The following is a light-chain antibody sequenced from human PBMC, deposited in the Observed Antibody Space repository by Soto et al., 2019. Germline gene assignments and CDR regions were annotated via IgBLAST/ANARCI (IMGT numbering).Light chain of an antibody. J-gene: IGKJ1*01. CDR2: GAS. V-gene: IGKV3-20*01. Sequence: EIVLTQSPGTLSLSPGERATLSCRASQSVSRSYLAWYQQKPGQAPRLLIHGASNRATGIPDRFSGSGSGTDFTLTISRLEPEDFAVYYCQQYGSSGTFGQGTKVDIK. CDR1: QSVSRSY. CDR3: QQYGSSGT.